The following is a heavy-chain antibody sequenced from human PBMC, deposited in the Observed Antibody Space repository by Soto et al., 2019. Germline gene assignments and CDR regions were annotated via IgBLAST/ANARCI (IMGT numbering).Heavy chain of an antibody. D-gene: IGHD3-10*01. CDR3: ARDPSGVSAQLNWFDP. V-gene: IGHV1-2*02. CDR2: IDPNSGGT. Sequence: GASVKVSCKSSGGTFSSYAISWVRQAPGQGLEWMGWIDPNSGGTNYAQKFLGRVTMTRDTSISTAYMEVTSLNSGDTAVYYCARDPSGVSAQLNWFDPWGQGTLVTVSS. J-gene: IGHJ5*02. CDR1: GGTFSSYA.